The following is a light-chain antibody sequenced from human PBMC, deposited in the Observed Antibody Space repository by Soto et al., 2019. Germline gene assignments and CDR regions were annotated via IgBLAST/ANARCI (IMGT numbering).Light chain of an antibody. CDR2: RNN. CDR1: SSNIGSNY. V-gene: IGLV1-47*01. J-gene: IGLJ2*01. CDR3: AAWDDGLSGLVV. Sequence: QSVLTKPPSASGTPGQRVTISCSGSSSNIGSNYVYWYQQLPGTAPKLLIYRNNQRPSGVPDRFSGSKSGTSASLAISGLRCEDEADYYCAAWDDGLSGLVVFGGGTKLTVL.